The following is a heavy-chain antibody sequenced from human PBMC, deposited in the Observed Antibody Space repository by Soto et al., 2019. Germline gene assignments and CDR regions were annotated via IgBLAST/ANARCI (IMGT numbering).Heavy chain of an antibody. J-gene: IGHJ4*02. CDR2: INPIRGGK. Sequence: QVQLVQSGAEVKKAGASVKVYCKASGYTFTGYYMHWVPQDTGQGLQCVCWINPIRGGKNYAQKFRVRVTITRDTSITTGSMELSMLRSDDTAVYYCARCFHYEILTGYSYFDYLVQGTLVRVSS. D-gene: IGHD3-9*01. CDR1: GYTFTGYY. CDR3: ARCFHYEILTGYSYFDY. V-gene: IGHV1-2*02.